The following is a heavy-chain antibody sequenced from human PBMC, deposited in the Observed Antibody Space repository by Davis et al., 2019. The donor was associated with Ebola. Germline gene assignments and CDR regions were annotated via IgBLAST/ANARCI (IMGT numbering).Heavy chain of an antibody. CDR2: ISSSSSYI. D-gene: IGHD2-2*01. CDR1: GFTFSSYS. J-gene: IGHJ1*01. V-gene: IGHV3-21*01. CDR3: AKSPYCSSTSCYEYFQH. Sequence: GESLKISCAASGFTFSSYSMNWVRQAPGKGLEWVSSISSSSSYIYYADSVKGRFTISRDNSKNTLYLQMNSLRAEDTAVYYCAKSPYCSSTSCYEYFQHWGQGTLVTVSS.